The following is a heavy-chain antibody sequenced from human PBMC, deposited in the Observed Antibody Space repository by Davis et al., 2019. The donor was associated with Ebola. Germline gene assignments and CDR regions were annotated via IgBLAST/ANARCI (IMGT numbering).Heavy chain of an antibody. V-gene: IGHV3-73*01. CDR2: IRSKANSYAT. D-gene: IGHD3-3*01. CDR1: GFTFSGSA. CDR3: ARAIFGIF. Sequence: GGSLRLSCAASGFTFSGSAMHWVRQASGKGLEWVGRIRSKANSYATAYAASVKGRFTISRDDSKNTAYLQMNSLRAEDTAVYYCARAIFGIFWGQGTLVTVSS. J-gene: IGHJ4*02.